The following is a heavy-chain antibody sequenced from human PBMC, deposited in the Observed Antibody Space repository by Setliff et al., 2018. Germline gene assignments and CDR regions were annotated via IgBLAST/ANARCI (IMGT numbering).Heavy chain of an antibody. D-gene: IGHD6-6*01. CDR3: ARGQATSSRSSLVY. Sequence: SETLSLTCAVYGGSFSGYYWSWIRQPPGKGLEWIGEINHSGSTNYNPSLKSRVSISVDTSKNQFSLKLSSVTAADTAVYYCARGQATSSRSSLVYWGQGTLVTVSS. V-gene: IGHV4-34*01. J-gene: IGHJ4*02. CDR1: GGSFSGYY. CDR2: INHSGST.